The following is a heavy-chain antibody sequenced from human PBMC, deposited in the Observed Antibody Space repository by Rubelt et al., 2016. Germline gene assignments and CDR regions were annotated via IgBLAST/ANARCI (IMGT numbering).Heavy chain of an antibody. CDR3: AGEWELLEMDC. Sequence: QLQLQESGPGLVKASETLSLTCTVSGGSISSSPSYWGWIRQPPGTGLEWIGSIFYSGRTYYNPSLKGRFTISVDTSKNQFSLKLSAVTAADTAVDYCAGEWELLEMDCWGQGTLVTVAS. J-gene: IGHJ4*02. V-gene: IGHV4-39*01. CDR2: IFYSGRT. CDR1: GGSISSSPSY. D-gene: IGHD1-26*01.